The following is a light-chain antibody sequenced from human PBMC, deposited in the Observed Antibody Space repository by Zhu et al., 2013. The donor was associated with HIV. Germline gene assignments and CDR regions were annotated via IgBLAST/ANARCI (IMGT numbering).Light chain of an antibody. CDR1: SSDVGGYNY. J-gene: IGLJ1*01. CDR3: SSYTSSSTLV. Sequence: QSALTQSASVSGSPGQSITISCTGTSSDVGGYNYVSWYQHHPGKAPKLMIYEVSNRPSGVSNRFSGSKSGNTASLTISGLQAEDEADYYCSSYTSSSTLVFGTGTTVTVL. CDR2: EVS. V-gene: IGLV2-14*01.